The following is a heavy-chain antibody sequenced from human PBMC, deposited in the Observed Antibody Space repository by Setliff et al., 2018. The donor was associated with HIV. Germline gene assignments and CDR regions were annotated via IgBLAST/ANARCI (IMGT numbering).Heavy chain of an antibody. Sequence: PSETLSLTCTVSGGSITGRIYYWGWIRQPPGKGLEWIGAINYSGNTYYNPSLKSRLTIFLDTSKNQFPLKLSSVTAADTAVYYCARFRNYSTPDYWGQGTLVTVSS. J-gene: IGHJ4*02. CDR2: INYSGNT. CDR3: ARFRNYSTPDY. V-gene: IGHV4-39*06. D-gene: IGHD1-7*01. CDR1: GGSITGRIYY.